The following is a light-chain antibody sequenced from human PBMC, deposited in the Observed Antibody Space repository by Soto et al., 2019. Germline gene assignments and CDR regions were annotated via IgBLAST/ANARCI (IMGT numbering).Light chain of an antibody. CDR1: QSISSY. CDR2: AAS. J-gene: IGKJ2*01. V-gene: IGKV1-39*01. Sequence: DIQMTQSPSSLSASVGDRVTITCRASQSISSYLNWYQQKPGKAPKLLIYAASSLQSGVPSRFSGSGSGTDLTLTNSSLQPEDFATYYCQQSYSTPRTFGPGTKLEIK. CDR3: QQSYSTPRT.